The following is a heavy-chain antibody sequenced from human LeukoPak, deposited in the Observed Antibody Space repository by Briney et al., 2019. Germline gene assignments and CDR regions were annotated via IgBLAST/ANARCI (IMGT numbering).Heavy chain of an antibody. D-gene: IGHD3-10*01. CDR2: INPNSGGT. J-gene: IGHJ6*02. CDR3: RLAREYGMDV. V-gene: IGHV1-2*02. Sequence: ASVKVSCKASGYTFTGYYMHWVRQDPGQGLEWMGWINPNSGGTNYAQKFQGRVTMTRDTSISTAYMELSRLRSDDTAVYYCRLAREYGMDVWGQGTTVTVSS. CDR1: GYTFTGYY.